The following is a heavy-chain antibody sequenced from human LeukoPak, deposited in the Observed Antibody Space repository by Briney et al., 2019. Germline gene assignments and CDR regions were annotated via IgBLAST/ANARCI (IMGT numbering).Heavy chain of an antibody. D-gene: IGHD2-2*01. J-gene: IGHJ4*02. CDR3: ARETDSTLFDY. CDR1: GFTFSSYE. V-gene: IGHV3-48*03. CDR2: ISSSGYTK. Sequence: GGSLRLSCAASGFTFSSYESNWVPQAPGKGLEWVSHISSSGYTKYYADSVKRRFTISRDNAKNSLYVQMHSMRAEDTAVYYCARETDSTLFDYWGEGTLVTVSS.